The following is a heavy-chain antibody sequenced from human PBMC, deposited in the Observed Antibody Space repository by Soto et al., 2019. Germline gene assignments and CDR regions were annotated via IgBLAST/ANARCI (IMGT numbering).Heavy chain of an antibody. Sequence: QVQLQESGPGLVKPSGTLSLTCAVSGASIISENWWTWVRQSPGKGLEWIGEIHHTGSTTYIPSLDSRVTMSVDKSTNHFALSLSSVTAADTSIYYCAKSWELRRFFASWGQGTLVTVSS. CDR2: IHHTGST. V-gene: IGHV4-4*02. CDR3: AKSWELRRFFAS. CDR1: GASIISENW. D-gene: IGHD1-26*01. J-gene: IGHJ4*02.